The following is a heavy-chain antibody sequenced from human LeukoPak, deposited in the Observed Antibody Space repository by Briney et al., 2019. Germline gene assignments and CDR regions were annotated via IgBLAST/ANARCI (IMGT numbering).Heavy chain of an antibody. CDR1: GFTVSSNY. V-gene: IGHV3-53*01. J-gene: IGHJ4*02. CDR3: ASGGLGARKYYSDPFHY. Sequence: GGSLRLSCAASGFTVSSNYMSWVRQAPGKGLEWVSIIYSAGSTYYADSVRGRFTISRDSSKNTVCLQMNSLRAGDTAVYYCASGGLGARKYYSDPFHYWGQGTLVTVSS. CDR2: IYSAGST. D-gene: IGHD3-10*01.